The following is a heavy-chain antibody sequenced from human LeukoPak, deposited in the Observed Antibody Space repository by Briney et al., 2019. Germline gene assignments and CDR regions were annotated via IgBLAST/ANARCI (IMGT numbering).Heavy chain of an antibody. Sequence: SETLSLTCTVSGGSISSYYWSWIRQPPGKGLEWIGYIYTSGSTNYNPSLKSRVTISVDTSKNRFSLKLSSVTAADTAVYYCARLHSYSGSHDYWGQGTLVAVSS. D-gene: IGHD1-26*01. CDR2: IYTSGST. CDR1: GGSISSYY. J-gene: IGHJ4*02. V-gene: IGHV4-4*09. CDR3: ARLHSYSGSHDY.